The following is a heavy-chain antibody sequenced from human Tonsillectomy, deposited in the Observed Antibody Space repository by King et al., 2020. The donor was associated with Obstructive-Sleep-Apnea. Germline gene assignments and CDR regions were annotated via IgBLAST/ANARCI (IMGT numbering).Heavy chain of an antibody. CDR2: TYYRSKWYN. CDR1: GDSVSSNSAA. CDR3: ARTSLNYYGSGSYYLWYFDL. J-gene: IGHJ2*01. D-gene: IGHD3-10*01. Sequence: QLQESGPGLVKPSQTLSLTCAISGDSVSSNSAAWNWIRQSPSRGLEWLGRTYYRSKWYNDYAVSVKSRITINPDTSKNQFSLQLNSVTPEDTAVYYCARTSLNYYGSGSYYLWYFDLWGRGTLVTVSS. V-gene: IGHV6-1*01.